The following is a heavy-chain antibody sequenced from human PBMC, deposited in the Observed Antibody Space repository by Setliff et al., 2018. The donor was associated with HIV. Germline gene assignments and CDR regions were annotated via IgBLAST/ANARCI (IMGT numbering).Heavy chain of an antibody. V-gene: IGHV1-18*01. CDR1: GYTFTSYG. D-gene: IGHD3-16*01. J-gene: IGHJ6*03. CDR2: INTNSGHT. CDR3: ARDWNYVVDV. Sequence: ASVKVSCKASGYTFTSYGITWVRQAPGQGLEWMGWINTNSGHTDYAQKLQDRVTITADTSSTTAYMELSSLGSDDTAVYYCARDWNYVVDVWGKGTT.